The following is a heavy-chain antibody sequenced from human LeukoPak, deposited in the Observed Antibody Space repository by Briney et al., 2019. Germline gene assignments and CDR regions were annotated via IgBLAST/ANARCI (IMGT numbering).Heavy chain of an antibody. CDR2: ISGSGDNT. CDR3: AKGVTYGYFFDS. V-gene: IGHV3-23*01. J-gene: IGHJ4*02. D-gene: IGHD4-17*01. CDR1: GFTFSSHA. Sequence: PGGSLRLSCVVSGFTFSSHAMSWVRQAPGQGLEWLSAISGSGDNTYYADSVKGRFTISRDTSKNTVHLQMNSLTAVDTAVYYCAKGVTYGYFFDSWGQGTLVTVSS.